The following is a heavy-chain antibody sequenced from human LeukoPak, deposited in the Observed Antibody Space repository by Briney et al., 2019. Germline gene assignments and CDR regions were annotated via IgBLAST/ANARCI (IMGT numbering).Heavy chain of an antibody. CDR1: GFTLSNYA. J-gene: IGHJ4*02. CDR2: ISARGGSP. CDR3: AKDLSFLGYFFDY. Sequence: PGGSLRLSCAGSGFTLSNYAMNWVRQAPGKGLEWVSAISARGGSPYYADSVKGRFTISRDNSKNTPYLQMNTLRAEDTAVYYCAKDLSFLGYFFDYWGQGTLVTVSS. V-gene: IGHV3-23*01. D-gene: IGHD3-3*01.